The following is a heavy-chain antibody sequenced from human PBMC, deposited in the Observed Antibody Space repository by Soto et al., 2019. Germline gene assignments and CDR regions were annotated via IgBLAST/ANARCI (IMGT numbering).Heavy chain of an antibody. CDR1: GGTFSSYA. J-gene: IGHJ6*02. CDR3: ARVGEIVATTYYYYYGMDV. CDR2: IIPIFGTA. Sequence: QVQLVQSGAEVKKPGSSVKVSCKASGGTFSSYAISWVRQAPGQGLEWMGGIIPIFGTANYAQKFQGRVTITADESTSTAYMELGSLRSEDKAVYYCARVGEIVATTYYYYYGMDVWGQGTPVTVSS. V-gene: IGHV1-69*01. D-gene: IGHD5-12*01.